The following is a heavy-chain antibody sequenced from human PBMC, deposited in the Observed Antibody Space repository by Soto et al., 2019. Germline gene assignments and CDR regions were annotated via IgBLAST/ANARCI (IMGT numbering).Heavy chain of an antibody. Sequence: EVQLVESGGGLVQPGGSLRLSCAASGFSFSSYWIHWVRQAPGKGLVWVSRIKTDGSSADYADSVKGRFTISRDNAKNTLYLQMNSLRGEDTAVYYCAKRDGNTYGLFHWGQGTLVTVSS. CDR3: AKRDGNTYGLFH. J-gene: IGHJ4*02. CDR1: GFSFSSYW. CDR2: IKTDGSSA. D-gene: IGHD5-18*01. V-gene: IGHV3-74*01.